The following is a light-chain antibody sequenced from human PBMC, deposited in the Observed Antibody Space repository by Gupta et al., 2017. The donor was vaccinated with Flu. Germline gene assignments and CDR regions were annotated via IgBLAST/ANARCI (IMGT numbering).Light chain of an antibody. CDR1: QSISSN. Sequence: PSSLSASVGDTVTITCRASQSISSNLNWYQHKTGKGPNLLIFAASDLQSGVPSRFSGSGSGTDFKLTISSLQTEDFATYYCQQSYSTPFTFGPGTKVEI. CDR2: AAS. CDR3: QQSYSTPFT. V-gene: IGKV1-39*01. J-gene: IGKJ3*01.